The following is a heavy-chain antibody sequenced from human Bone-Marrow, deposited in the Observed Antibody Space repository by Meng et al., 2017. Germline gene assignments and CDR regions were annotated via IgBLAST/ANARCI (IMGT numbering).Heavy chain of an antibody. J-gene: IGHJ4*01. Sequence: RGSLRLSCAASGFTFSSYAMTWVRQAPGKGLEWIGRMKSNVDGGTVDYAAAVKGRFFISRDDSENTFYLQMNSLKTEDTAVYYSSGNVDYWGHGTLVTVSS. CDR1: GFTFSSYA. V-gene: IGHV3-15*01. CDR2: MKSNVDGGTV. CDR3: SGNVDY.